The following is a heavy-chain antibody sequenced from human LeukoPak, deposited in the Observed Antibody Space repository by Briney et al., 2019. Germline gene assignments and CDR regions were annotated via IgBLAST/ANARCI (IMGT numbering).Heavy chain of an antibody. CDR1: GYTLTELS. CDR3: ARGGPNYYDSSGYYLGY. CDR2: INPSGGST. D-gene: IGHD3-22*01. V-gene: IGHV1-46*01. Sequence: ASVKVSCKVSGYTLTELSMHWVRQAPGQGLEWMGIINPSGGSTSYAQKFQGRVTMTRDTSTSTVYMELSSLRSEDTAVYYCARGGPNYYDSSGYYLGYWGQGTLVTVSS. J-gene: IGHJ4*02.